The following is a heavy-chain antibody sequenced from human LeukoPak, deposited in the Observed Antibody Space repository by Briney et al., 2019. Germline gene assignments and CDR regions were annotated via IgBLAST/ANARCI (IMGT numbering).Heavy chain of an antibody. V-gene: IGHV4-39*07. CDR3: ARVWAALVRRYFDS. CDR2: IYYSGST. CDR1: GGSISSSSYY. Sequence: SETLSLTCTVSGGSISSSSYYWGWIRQPPGKGLEWIGSIYYSGSTYYNPSLRSRVTISVDTSKNQFSLKLSSVTAADTAVYYCARVWAALVRRYFDSWGQGTLVTVSS. J-gene: IGHJ4*02. D-gene: IGHD6-6*01.